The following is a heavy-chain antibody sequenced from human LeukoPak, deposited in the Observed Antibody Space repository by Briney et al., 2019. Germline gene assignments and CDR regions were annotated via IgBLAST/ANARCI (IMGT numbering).Heavy chain of an antibody. J-gene: IGHJ4*02. Sequence: GASVKVSCKASGYTFTGYYMHWVRQAPGQGLEWMGWINPNSGGTNYAQKFQGRVTMTRETSISTAYMELSRLRSDDTAVYYCAKVSSPGYCNGGRRHSFAYWGQGTLVTVSS. CDR2: INPNSGGT. CDR1: GYTFTGYY. D-gene: IGHD2-15*01. V-gene: IGHV1-2*02. CDR3: AKVSSPGYCNGGRRHSFAY.